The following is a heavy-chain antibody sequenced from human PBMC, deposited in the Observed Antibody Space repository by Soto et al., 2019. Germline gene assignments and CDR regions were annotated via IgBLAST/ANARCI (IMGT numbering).Heavy chain of an antibody. D-gene: IGHD5-12*01. CDR1: GYTFTSYG. CDR3: ARRESVATPKSYYYGMDV. CDR2: ISAYNGNT. J-gene: IGHJ6*02. V-gene: IGHV1-18*01. Sequence: QVQLVQSGAEVKKPGASVKVSCKASGYTFTSYGISWVRQAPGQGLEWMGWISAYNGNTNYAQKPQGRATMTTDTPTSTAYMELRSLRSDDTAVYYCARRESVATPKSYYYGMDVWGQGTTVTVSS.